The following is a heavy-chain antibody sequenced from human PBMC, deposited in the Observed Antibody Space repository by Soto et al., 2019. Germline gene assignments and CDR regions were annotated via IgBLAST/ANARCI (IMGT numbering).Heavy chain of an antibody. CDR2: INAGNGNT. Sequence: ASVKVSSTASGYTFTSYAMHWVRQAPGQRLEWMGWINAGNGNTKYSQKFQGRVTITRDTSASTAYMELSSLRSEDTAVYYCARAPTEGNWNDLEIFDYWGQGTLVTVSS. CDR3: ARAPTEGNWNDLEIFDY. D-gene: IGHD1-20*01. J-gene: IGHJ4*02. CDR1: GYTFTSYA. V-gene: IGHV1-3*01.